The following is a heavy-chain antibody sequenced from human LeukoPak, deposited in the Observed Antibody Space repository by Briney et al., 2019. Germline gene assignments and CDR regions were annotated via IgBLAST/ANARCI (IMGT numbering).Heavy chain of an antibody. V-gene: IGHV4-61*08. D-gene: IGHD3-22*01. J-gene: IGHJ4*02. Sequence: PSETLSLTCTVSGGSISSGGYSWSWIRQPPGKGLEWIGYIYYSGSTNYNPSLKSRVTISVDTSKYQFSLKLSSVTAADTAVYYCATYDSTGKFDYWGQGTLVTVSS. CDR3: ATYDSTGKFDY. CDR2: IYYSGST. CDR1: GGSISSGGYS.